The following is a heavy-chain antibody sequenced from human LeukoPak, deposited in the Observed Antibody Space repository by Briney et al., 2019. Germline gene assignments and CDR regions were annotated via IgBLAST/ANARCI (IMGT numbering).Heavy chain of an antibody. D-gene: IGHD4-17*01. J-gene: IGHJ5*02. Sequence: ASVKVSCKASGYTFTSYDINWVRQAPGQGLEWMGWMNPNSGNTGYAQKFQGRVTITRNTSISTAYMELSSLRSEDTAVYYCARVPPYGIGPWFDPWGQGTLVTVSS. CDR2: MNPNSGNT. CDR3: ARVPPYGIGPWFDP. CDR1: GYTFTSYD. V-gene: IGHV1-8*03.